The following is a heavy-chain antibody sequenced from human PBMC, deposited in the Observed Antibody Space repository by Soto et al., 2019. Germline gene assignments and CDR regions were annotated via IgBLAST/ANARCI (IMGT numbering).Heavy chain of an antibody. V-gene: IGHV1-69*01. CDR3: ATGLRTGNYGMDV. J-gene: IGHJ6*02. CDR1: GGTFSNDA. CDR2: IIPIFGTT. Sequence: QEQLVQSGAEVKKPGSSVRISCRASGGTFSNDAVSWVRQAPGHGLQWMGGIIPIFGTTHYAQKFQGRVTITADESTATAYMELRSVTSEDTAVYYCATGLRTGNYGMDVWGQGTAVTASS. D-gene: IGHD3-10*01.